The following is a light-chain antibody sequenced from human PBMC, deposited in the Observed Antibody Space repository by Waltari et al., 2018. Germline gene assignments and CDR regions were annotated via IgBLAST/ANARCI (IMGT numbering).Light chain of an antibody. Sequence: QTVVTQEPSFSVSPGGTVTLTCGLSSGSVSTSYYPSWYQQTPGQAPRTLIYSTNTRSSGVPDRVSGSILGNKAALTITGAQADDESDYYCVLYMGSGMGVFGSGTKVTVL. CDR2: STN. J-gene: IGLJ6*01. CDR1: SGSVSTSYY. CDR3: VLYMGSGMGV. V-gene: IGLV8-61*01.